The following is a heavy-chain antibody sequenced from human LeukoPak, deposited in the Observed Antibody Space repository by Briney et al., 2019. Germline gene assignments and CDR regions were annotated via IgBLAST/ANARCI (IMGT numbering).Heavy chain of an antibody. D-gene: IGHD5-18*01. CDR3: AKGMPDMAYLDC. Sequence: GGSLRLSCAASGFTLSNYGMNWVRQAPGKGLEWVSYITISGGTYYADSVKGRFTISRDSAKNSLSLQMNSLRAEDTAVYYCAKGMPDMAYLDCWGQGTLVTVSS. CDR1: GFTLSNYG. V-gene: IGHV3-48*01. CDR2: ITISGGT. J-gene: IGHJ4*02.